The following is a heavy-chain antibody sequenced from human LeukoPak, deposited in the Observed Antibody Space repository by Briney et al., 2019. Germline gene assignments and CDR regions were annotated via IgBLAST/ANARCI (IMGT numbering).Heavy chain of an antibody. Sequence: GGSLRLSCAVSGFTFSSHWMRWVRQAPGKGLEWVAYIKEDGSEKFYVDSVKGRFTASRDNAKNSLYLEMSSLRAEDTAVYYCARDWASVTQASLDYWGQGTLSPSP. CDR2: IKEDGSEK. D-gene: IGHD4-17*01. CDR1: GFTFSSHW. V-gene: IGHV3-7*03. CDR3: ARDWASVTQASLDY. J-gene: IGHJ4*02.